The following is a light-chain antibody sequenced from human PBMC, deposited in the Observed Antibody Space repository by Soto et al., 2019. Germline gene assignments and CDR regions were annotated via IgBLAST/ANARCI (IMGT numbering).Light chain of an antibody. CDR3: QQYGSSPQT. Sequence: EIVLTQSPGTLSLSPGARAPLSCRASQSVSSSYLGWYQQKPGQAPRLLIYGASSRATGIPDRFSGSGSGTDFTLAISRLEPEDFAVYYCQQYGSSPQTFGQGTKVDIK. CDR2: GAS. J-gene: IGKJ1*01. V-gene: IGKV3-20*01. CDR1: QSVSSSY.